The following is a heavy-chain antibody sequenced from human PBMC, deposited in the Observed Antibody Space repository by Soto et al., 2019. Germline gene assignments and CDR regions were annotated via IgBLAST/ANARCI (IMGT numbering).Heavy chain of an antibody. CDR3: ARVGARGFLGRWIRRNYYYRMAT. Sequence: RHLLERKIEWIGYIYNSGDTNYNPSLKSRVTIAVDTSKKQLSLNLSSVTAADTAVYYCARVGARGFLGRWIRRNYYYRMATRGQG. CDR2: IYNSGDT. J-gene: IGHJ6*02. V-gene: IGHV4-59*01. D-gene: IGHD3-3*01.